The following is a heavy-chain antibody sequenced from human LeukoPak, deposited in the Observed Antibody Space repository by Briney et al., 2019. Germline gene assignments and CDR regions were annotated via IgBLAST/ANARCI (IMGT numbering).Heavy chain of an antibody. CDR3: AKGPNYDILTGWRKTYNGFDV. J-gene: IGHJ3*01. CDR1: GFIFSSYG. V-gene: IGHV3-30*02. Sequence: GGSLRLSCAASGFIFSSYGMHWVRQAPGKGLEWVAFIRNDGSNKYYADSVKGRFTISRDNSKNMVYLQMNSLSAEDTAVYYCAKGPNYDILTGWRKTYNGFDVWGQGTMVTVSS. CDR2: IRNDGSNK. D-gene: IGHD3-9*01.